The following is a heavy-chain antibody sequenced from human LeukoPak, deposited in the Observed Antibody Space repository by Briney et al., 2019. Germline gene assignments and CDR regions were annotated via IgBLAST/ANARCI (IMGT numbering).Heavy chain of an antibody. D-gene: IGHD3-10*01. J-gene: IGHJ4*02. CDR1: GGSISSGGYY. V-gene: IGHV4-31*03. CDR2: IYYSGST. CDR3: ARDSRGSGSHVDY. Sequence: SETLSLTCTVSGGSISSGGYYWSWIRQHPGKGLEWIGYIYYSGSTYYNPSLKSRVTISVDTSKNQFSLKLSSVTAADTAVYYCARDSRGSGSHVDYWGQGTLVTVSS.